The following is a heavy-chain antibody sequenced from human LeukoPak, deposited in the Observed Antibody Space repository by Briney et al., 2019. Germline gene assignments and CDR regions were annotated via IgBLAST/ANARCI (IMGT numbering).Heavy chain of an antibody. CDR3: ARPSRIRIAAAGEGGMDV. CDR2: IIPIFGTA. D-gene: IGHD6-13*01. Sequence: SVKVSCKASGGTFSSYAISWVRQAPGQGLEWMGGIIPIFGTANYAQKFQGRVTITADESTSTTYMELSSLRSEDTAVYYCARPSRIRIAAAGEGGMDVWGQGTTVTVSS. CDR1: GGTFSSYA. V-gene: IGHV1-69*13. J-gene: IGHJ6*02.